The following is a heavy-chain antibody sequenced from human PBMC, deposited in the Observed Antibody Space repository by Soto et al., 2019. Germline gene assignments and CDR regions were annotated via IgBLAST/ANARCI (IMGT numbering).Heavy chain of an antibody. V-gene: IGHV1-18*01. Sequence: EQGLEWMGWISVYNGNTKYAQNLQGRVTMTTDTSTSTAYMELRSLRSDDTAVYYCARMEMEYGYDYLDYWGQGTLVTVSS. CDR3: ARMEMEYGYDYLDY. CDR2: ISVYNGNT. D-gene: IGHD3-10*01. J-gene: IGHJ4*02.